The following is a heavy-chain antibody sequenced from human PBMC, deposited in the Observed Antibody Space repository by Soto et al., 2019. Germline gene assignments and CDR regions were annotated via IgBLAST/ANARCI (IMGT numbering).Heavy chain of an antibody. CDR3: ARGGVRQLVSYYYGMDV. CDR2: INHSGST. D-gene: IGHD6-6*01. Sequence: SETLSLTCAVYGGSFSGYYWSWIRQPPGKGLEWIGEINHSGSTNYNPSLKSRVTISVDTSKNQFSLKLSSVTAADTAVYYCARGGVRQLVSYYYGMDVWGQGTTVTVSS. J-gene: IGHJ6*02. V-gene: IGHV4-34*01. CDR1: GGSFSGYY.